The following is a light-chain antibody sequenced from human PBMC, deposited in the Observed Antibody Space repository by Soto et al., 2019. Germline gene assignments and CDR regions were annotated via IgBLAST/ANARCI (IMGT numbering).Light chain of an antibody. CDR3: QQRSNGYT. J-gene: IGKJ2*01. CDR1: QSVSRY. Sequence: EIVLTQSPATLSLSPGERATLSCRASQSVSRYLAWYQQKPGQTPRLLIYDASIRATGIPARFSGSGSGTDFTLTISSLETEDLAVYYCQQRSNGYTFGQGTKLEIK. CDR2: DAS. V-gene: IGKV3-11*01.